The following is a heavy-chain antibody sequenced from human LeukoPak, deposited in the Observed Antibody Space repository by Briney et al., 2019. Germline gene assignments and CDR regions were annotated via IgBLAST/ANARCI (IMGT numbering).Heavy chain of an antibody. CDR2: VSGSGGST. V-gene: IGHV3-23*01. Sequence: GGSLSLSRAVSGFIFSGYWMSRVRQVPGKGLEWVSVVSGSGGSTYYADSVKGRFTISRDNSKNTLYLQMNSLRAEDTAIYYCARDGTSWNYDPHFDFWGQGTLVTVSS. CDR3: ARDGTSWNYDPHFDF. J-gene: IGHJ4*02. D-gene: IGHD3-3*01. CDR1: GFIFSGYW.